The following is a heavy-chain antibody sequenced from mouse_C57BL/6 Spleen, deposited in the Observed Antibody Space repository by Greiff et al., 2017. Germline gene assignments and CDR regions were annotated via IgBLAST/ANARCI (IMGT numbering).Heavy chain of an antibody. J-gene: IGHJ2*01. CDR3: ARWGPYYFDY. V-gene: IGHV1-52*01. Sequence: QVQLQQPGAELVRPGSSVKLSCKASGYTFTSYWMHWVKQRPIQGLEWIGNIDPSDSETNYNQKFKDKATVTVDKSSSTAYMQLSSLTSEDSAVYYCARWGPYYFDYWGQGTTLTVSS. CDR2: IDPSDSET. CDR1: GYTFTSYW.